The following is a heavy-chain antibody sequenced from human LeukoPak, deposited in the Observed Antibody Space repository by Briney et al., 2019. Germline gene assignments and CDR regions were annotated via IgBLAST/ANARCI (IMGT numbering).Heavy chain of an antibody. J-gene: IGHJ4*02. D-gene: IGHD2-2*01. CDR2: INPNSGAT. CDR3: ARDFGIFGTSRWTGLDY. V-gene: IGHV1-2*02. CDR1: GYTFTSYY. Sequence: ASVKVSCKASGYTFTSYYMHWVRQAPGQGLEWMGWINPNSGATNYAQTFQGRVTMTRDTSISTAYMELSRLRSDDTAVYYCARDFGIFGTSRWTGLDYLGQGTLVTVSS.